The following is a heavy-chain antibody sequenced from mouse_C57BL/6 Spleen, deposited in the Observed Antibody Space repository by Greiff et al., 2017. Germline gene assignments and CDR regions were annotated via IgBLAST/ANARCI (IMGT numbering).Heavy chain of an antibody. CDR1: GYAFSSYW. CDR3: ARRGTLGFDY. Sequence: VQVVESGAELVKPGASVKISCKASGYAFSSYWMNWVKQRPGKGLEWIGQIYPGDGDTNYNGKFKGKATLTADKSSSTAYMQLSSLTSEDSAVYFCARRGTLGFDYWGQGTTLTVSS. D-gene: IGHD3-3*01. CDR2: IYPGDGDT. J-gene: IGHJ2*01. V-gene: IGHV1-80*01.